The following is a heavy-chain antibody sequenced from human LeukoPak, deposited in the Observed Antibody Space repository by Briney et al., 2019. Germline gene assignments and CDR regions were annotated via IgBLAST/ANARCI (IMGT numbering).Heavy chain of an antibody. Sequence: PSQTLSLTCTVSGASISSGDYYWSWIRQPPGKGLEWIAYIYYSGSTYYNPSLKSRVTISVHASRNQLSLSLSSVTAADTAVYYCASRITIFGVVAYFDYWGQGTLVTVSS. J-gene: IGHJ4*02. CDR3: ASRITIFGVVAYFDY. CDR1: GASISSGDYY. D-gene: IGHD3-3*01. V-gene: IGHV4-30-4*08. CDR2: IYYSGST.